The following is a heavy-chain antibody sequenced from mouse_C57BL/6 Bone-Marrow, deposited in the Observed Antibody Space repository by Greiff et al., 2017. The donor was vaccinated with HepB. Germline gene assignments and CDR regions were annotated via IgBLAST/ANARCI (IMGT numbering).Heavy chain of an antibody. Sequence: SGAELVRPGASVKLSCKASGYTFTDYYINWVKQRPGQGLEWIARIYPGSGNTDYNEKFKGKATLTAEKSSSTAYMQLSSLTSEDSAVYFCARGGLRYAMDYWGQGTSVTVSS. CDR1: GYTFTDYY. CDR2: IYPGSGNT. J-gene: IGHJ4*01. CDR3: ARGGLRYAMDY. D-gene: IGHD1-1*01. V-gene: IGHV1-76*01.